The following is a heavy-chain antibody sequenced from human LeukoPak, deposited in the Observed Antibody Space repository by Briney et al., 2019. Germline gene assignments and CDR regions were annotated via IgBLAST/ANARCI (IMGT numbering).Heavy chain of an antibody. D-gene: IGHD4-17*01. Sequence: SETLSLTGTVSGGSISSYYWSWIRQPPGKGLEWIGYIYYSGSTNYNPSLKSRVTISVDTSKNQFSLKLSSVTAADTAVYYCARGPVTTSGNCFDPWGQGTLVTVSS. J-gene: IGHJ5*02. CDR3: ARGPVTTSGNCFDP. V-gene: IGHV4-59*08. CDR1: GGSISSYY. CDR2: IYYSGST.